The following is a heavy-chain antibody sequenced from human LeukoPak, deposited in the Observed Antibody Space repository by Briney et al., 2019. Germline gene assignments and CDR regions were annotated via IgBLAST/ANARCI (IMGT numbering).Heavy chain of an antibody. CDR3: ARVGGTPYYYYYMDV. D-gene: IGHD6-19*01. J-gene: IGHJ6*03. V-gene: IGHV4-59*01. Sequence: SETLSLTCTVSGGSLSSYYWSWIRQPPGKGLEWIGYIYYSGSTNYNPSLKSRVTISVDTSKNQFSLKLSSVTAADTAVHYCARVGGTPYYYYYMDVWGKGTTVTVSS. CDR1: GGSLSSYY. CDR2: IYYSGST.